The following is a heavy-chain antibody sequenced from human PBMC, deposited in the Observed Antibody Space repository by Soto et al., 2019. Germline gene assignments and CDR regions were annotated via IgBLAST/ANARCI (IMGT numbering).Heavy chain of an antibody. CDR1: GYTFTRSA. Sequence: VRLVQSGAEVKKPGTSVKLSCRASGYTFTRSAMHWVRQAPGQRLEWMGWINAGSGNTKYSQKFQGRVTITRDTAASTVYMEMRSLRSEDTARDYCAGVAETLTSYDILTGDYNWFDPWGQGTLVTVSS. J-gene: IGHJ5*02. CDR3: AGVAETLTSYDILTGDYNWFDP. CDR2: INAGSGNT. V-gene: IGHV1-3*01. D-gene: IGHD3-9*01.